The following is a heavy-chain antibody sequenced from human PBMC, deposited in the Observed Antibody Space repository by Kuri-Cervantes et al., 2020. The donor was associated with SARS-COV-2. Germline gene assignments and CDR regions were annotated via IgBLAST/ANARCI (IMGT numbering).Heavy chain of an antibody. J-gene: IGHJ3*02. CDR1: WFTVSSNY. CDR2: IRGSGGNT. V-gene: IGHV3-53*05. D-gene: IGHD3-16*01. CDR3: AREGGSPGDAIDI. Sequence: GESLKISCAASWFTVSSNYMSWVRQAPGKGLEWVSAIRGSGGNTYYADSVKGRFTISRDNSKNTLYLQMNSLRAEDTAVYYCAREGGSPGDAIDIWGQGTMVTVSS.